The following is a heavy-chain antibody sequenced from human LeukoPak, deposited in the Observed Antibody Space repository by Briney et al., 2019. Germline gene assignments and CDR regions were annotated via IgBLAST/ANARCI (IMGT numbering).Heavy chain of an antibody. Sequence: GESLKISCKGSGYSFTSYWIGWVRQMPGKGLEWMGIIYPGDSDTRYSPPFQGQVTISAGKSISTAYLQWSSLKASDTAMYYCARPMVRGVIQSWFDPWGQGTLVTVSS. V-gene: IGHV5-51*01. CDR1: GYSFTSYW. CDR3: ARPMVRGVIQSWFDP. J-gene: IGHJ5*02. D-gene: IGHD3-10*01. CDR2: IYPGDSDT.